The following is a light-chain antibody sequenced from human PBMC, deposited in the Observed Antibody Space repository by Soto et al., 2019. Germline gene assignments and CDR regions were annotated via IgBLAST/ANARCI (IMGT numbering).Light chain of an antibody. CDR3: QSYDSSLNSYV. CDR2: GNI. CDR1: DSNIGAGYD. V-gene: IGLV1-40*01. Sequence: QSALTQPPSVSGAPGQRVTISCTGSDSNIGAGYDVHWYQHLPGTAPKLLIYGNINRPSGVPDRFSGSKSGTSVSLAITGLQAGDEADYYCQSYDSSLNSYVFGTGTKVTVL. J-gene: IGLJ1*01.